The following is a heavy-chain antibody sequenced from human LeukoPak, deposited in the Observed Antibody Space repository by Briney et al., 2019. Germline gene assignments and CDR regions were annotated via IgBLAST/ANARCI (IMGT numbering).Heavy chain of an antibody. V-gene: IGHV4-34*01. CDR2: INHSGGT. J-gene: IGHJ4*02. Sequence: SGTLSLTCGVYGVSFSGYYWSWLRQPPGKGREGLGEINHSGGTNYNPSLKSRVTISLDTSKNQLSLKLSSVTAADTAVYYCARGLHKYDDFWSGYYPLDYWGQGTLVTVSS. CDR3: ARGLHKYDDFWSGYYPLDY. D-gene: IGHD3-3*01. CDR1: GVSFSGYY.